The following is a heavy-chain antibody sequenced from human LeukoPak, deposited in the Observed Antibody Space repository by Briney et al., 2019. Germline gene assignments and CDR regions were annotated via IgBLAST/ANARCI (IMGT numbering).Heavy chain of an antibody. CDR1: GFTFSSYG. CDR3: VKGSEAYCDSKSDY. D-gene: IGHD2/OR15-2a*01. V-gene: IGHV3-30*02. J-gene: IGHJ4*02. Sequence: PGGSLRLSCAASGFTFSSYGMHWVRQAPGKGLEWVALIWYDGSDKYYVDSVKGRFTISRDNSKNTLYLQMRSLRVEDTAVYYCVKGSEAYCDSKSDYWGQGTLVTVSS. CDR2: IWYDGSDK.